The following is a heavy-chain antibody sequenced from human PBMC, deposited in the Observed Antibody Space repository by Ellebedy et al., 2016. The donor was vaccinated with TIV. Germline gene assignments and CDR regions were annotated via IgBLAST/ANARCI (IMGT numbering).Heavy chain of an antibody. CDR3: ARGGLVMTTVTTRPVDW. J-gene: IGHJ4*02. Sequence: PGGSLRLSCAASGFTFSAYAMHWVRQAPGKGLDWLAILSYDGGSKYYADSVKGRCTISRDNSNNTLYLQMNSLRPEDTAVYYCARGGLVMTTVTTRPVDWWGQGTLVTVSS. D-gene: IGHD4-11*01. CDR2: LSYDGGSK. CDR1: GFTFSAYA. V-gene: IGHV3-30-3*01.